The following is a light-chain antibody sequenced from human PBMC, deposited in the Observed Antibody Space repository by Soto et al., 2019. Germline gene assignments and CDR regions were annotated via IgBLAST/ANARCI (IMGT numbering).Light chain of an antibody. Sequence: DIVMTQSPDSLAVSLGERATINCKSSQSVLSSSNNKNYLAWYQHKPGQAPRLLIYRASTRATGVPARFSGSGSGTEFTLTISSLQSEDFAVYSCLQYHNLWAFGQGTKVDIK. CDR3: LQYHNLWA. CDR1: QSVLSSSNNKNY. J-gene: IGKJ1*01. V-gene: IGKV4-1*01. CDR2: RAS.